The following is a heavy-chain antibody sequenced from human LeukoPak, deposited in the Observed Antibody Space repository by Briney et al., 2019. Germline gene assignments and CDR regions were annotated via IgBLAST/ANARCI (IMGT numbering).Heavy chain of an antibody. J-gene: IGHJ4*02. CDR2: IYHSGFS. CDR3: ARDSPSVGSDY. V-gene: IGHV4-38-2*02. Sequence: SETLSLTCTVSGYSISSGYYWGWIRQPPGKELEWIGSIYHSGFSYYNPSLKSRVTISVDTSKTHFSLKLNSVTAADTAVYYCARDSPSVGSDYWGQGTLVTVSS. CDR1: GYSISSGYY. D-gene: IGHD1-26*01.